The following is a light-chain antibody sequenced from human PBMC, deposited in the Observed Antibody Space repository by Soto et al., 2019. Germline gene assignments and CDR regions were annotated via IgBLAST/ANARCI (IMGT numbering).Light chain of an antibody. CDR3: SSYAGNNTFYV. CDR2: EVS. Sequence: QSVLTQPPSASRSPGQSVTISCTGTSSDVGGYNYVSWYQQRPGKAPKLMIYEVSERPSGVPDRFSASKSGDTASLTVSGLQAEDEADYYCSSYAGNNTFYVFGAGTKVTV. J-gene: IGLJ1*01. CDR1: SSDVGGYNY. V-gene: IGLV2-8*01.